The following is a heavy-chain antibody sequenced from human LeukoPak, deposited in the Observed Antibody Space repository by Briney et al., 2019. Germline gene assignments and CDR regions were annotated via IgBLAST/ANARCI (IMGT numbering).Heavy chain of an antibody. CDR2: ISGSGGST. Sequence: GGSLRLSCAASGFTFSSYAMSWVRQAPGKGLEWVSAISGSGGSTYYADSVRGRFTISRDNSKNTLYLQMNSLRAEDTAVYYCARDSGGQWELLRGGYFDYWGQGTLVTVSS. CDR3: ARDSGGQWELLRGGYFDY. D-gene: IGHD1-26*01. V-gene: IGHV3-23*01. J-gene: IGHJ4*02. CDR1: GFTFSSYA.